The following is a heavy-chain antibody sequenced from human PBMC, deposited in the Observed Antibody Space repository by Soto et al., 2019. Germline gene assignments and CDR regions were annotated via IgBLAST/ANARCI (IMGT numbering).Heavy chain of an antibody. CDR3: ARGGGYDSYYFDY. D-gene: IGHD5-12*01. CDR2: IYYSGST. V-gene: IGHV4-61*01. Sequence: SETLSLTCTVSGGSVSSGSYYWSWIRQPPGKGLEWIGYIYYSGSTNYNPSLKSRVTISVDTSKNQFSLKLSSVTAADTAVYYCARGGGYDSYYFDYWGQGTLVTVS. CDR1: GGSVSSGSYY. J-gene: IGHJ4*02.